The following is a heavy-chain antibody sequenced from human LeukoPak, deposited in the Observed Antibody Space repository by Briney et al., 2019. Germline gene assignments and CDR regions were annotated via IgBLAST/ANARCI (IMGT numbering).Heavy chain of an antibody. D-gene: IGHD4-17*01. J-gene: IGHJ4*02. CDR3: ARLTTTVTRFFDY. CDR2: IYPGDSDT. CDR1: GYSFTSYC. Sequence: GESLKISCKGSGYSFTSYCIGWVRQMPGKGLEWMGIIYPGDSDTRYSPSFQGQVTISADKSISTAYLQWSSLKAADTAMYYCARLTTTVTRFFDYWGQGTLVTVSS. V-gene: IGHV5-51*01.